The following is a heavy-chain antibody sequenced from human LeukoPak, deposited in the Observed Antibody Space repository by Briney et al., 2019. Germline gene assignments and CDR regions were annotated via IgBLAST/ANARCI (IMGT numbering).Heavy chain of an antibody. CDR2: IYHSGST. J-gene: IGHJ4*02. D-gene: IGHD3-22*01. CDR1: GGSISSGGYF. CDR3: ARATSHRDSSGYYYDPTSLTFDY. Sequence: PSETLSLTCTVSGGSISSGGYFWSWIRQPPGKGLEWIGYIYHSGSTYYNPSLKSRVTISVDRSKNQFSLKLSSVTAADTAVYYCARATSHRDSSGYYYDPTSLTFDYWGQGTLVTVSS. V-gene: IGHV4-30-2*01.